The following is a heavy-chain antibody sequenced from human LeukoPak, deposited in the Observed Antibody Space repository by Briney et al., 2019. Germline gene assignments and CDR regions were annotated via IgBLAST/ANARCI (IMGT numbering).Heavy chain of an antibody. Sequence: PSETLSLTCTVSGGSISRYYWSWIRQPPGKGLEWIGYIYDSGSTNYNPSLKSRVTISVDTSKNQFSLKLSSVTAADTAVYYCARSDYPGGYCYYYMGVWGKGTTVTISS. CDR2: IYDSGST. J-gene: IGHJ6*03. D-gene: IGHD4-17*01. V-gene: IGHV4-59*01. CDR1: GGSISRYY. CDR3: ARSDYPGGYCYYYMGV.